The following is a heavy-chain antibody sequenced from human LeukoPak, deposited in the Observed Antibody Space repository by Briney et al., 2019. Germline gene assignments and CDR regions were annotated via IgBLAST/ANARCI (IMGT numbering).Heavy chain of an antibody. J-gene: IGHJ6*03. CDR1: GFTFSTYN. CDR2: ISSSGSSI. Sequence: PGGSLRLSCAASGFTFSTYNMNWVRQAPGKGLEWVSYISSSGSSIYYADSVKGRFTISRDNAKNSLYLQMNSLRAEDTAVYYCARSASYDSTSYYIYYFLDVWGKGTTVTISS. D-gene: IGHD3-22*01. CDR3: ARSASYDSTSYYIYYFLDV. V-gene: IGHV3-48*01.